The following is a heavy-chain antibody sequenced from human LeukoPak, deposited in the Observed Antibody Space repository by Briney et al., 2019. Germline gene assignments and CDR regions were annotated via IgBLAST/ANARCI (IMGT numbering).Heavy chain of an antibody. V-gene: IGHV4-39*02. CDR1: GGSISSSSYY. J-gene: IGHJ4*02. Sequence: SETLSLTCTVSGGSISSSSYYWGWIRQPPGKGLEWIGSIYYSGSTYYNPSLKSRVTISVDTSKNQFSLKLSSVTAADTAVYYCARDRRVVPAATEPDYWGQGTLVTVSS. CDR3: ARDRRVVPAATEPDY. D-gene: IGHD2-2*01. CDR2: IYYSGST.